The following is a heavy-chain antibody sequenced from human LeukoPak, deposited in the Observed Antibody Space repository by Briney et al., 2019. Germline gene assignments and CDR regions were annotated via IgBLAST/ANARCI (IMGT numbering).Heavy chain of an antibody. Sequence: SVKVSCKASGGTFSSYAISWVRQAPGQGLEWMGRIIPILGIANYAQKFQGRVTMTEDTSTDTAYMELSSLRSEDTAVYYCATGYYDSSGYYLFDYWGQGTLVTVSS. V-gene: IGHV1-69*04. J-gene: IGHJ4*02. CDR3: ATGYYDSSGYYLFDY. D-gene: IGHD3-22*01. CDR1: GGTFSSYA. CDR2: IIPILGIA.